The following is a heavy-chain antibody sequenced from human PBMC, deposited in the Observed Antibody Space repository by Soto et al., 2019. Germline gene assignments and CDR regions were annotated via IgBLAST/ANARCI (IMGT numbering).Heavy chain of an antibody. D-gene: IGHD1-7*01. Sequence: SVSAGTIGKGCYYWSWIRQLPGKGLEWIGNIYYIGTISYNPSLKSRATISIDTSKNQFSLKLRSVVAADTAMYYRPQQETTRFPFATRGQ. CDR1: AGTIGKGCYY. V-gene: IGHV4-31*03. CDR2: IYYIGTI. J-gene: IGHJ5*02. CDR3: PQQETTRFPFAT.